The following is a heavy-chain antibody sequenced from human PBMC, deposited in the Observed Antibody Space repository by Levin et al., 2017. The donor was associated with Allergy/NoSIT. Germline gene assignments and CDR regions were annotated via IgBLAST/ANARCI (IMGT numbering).Heavy chain of an antibody. Sequence: GESLKISCAASGFTFSTYSIHWVRQGPGKGLEWVAAVSYDGGNKYYADSVKGRITITRDNSRNTLYMQMNSLAVEDTAMYYCARDPRVYGSNSVIWYFDLWGRGTLVTVSS. CDR1: GFTFSTYS. V-gene: IGHV3-30-3*01. CDR2: VSYDGGNK. CDR3: ARDPRVYGSNSVIWYFDL. J-gene: IGHJ2*01. D-gene: IGHD4-23*01.